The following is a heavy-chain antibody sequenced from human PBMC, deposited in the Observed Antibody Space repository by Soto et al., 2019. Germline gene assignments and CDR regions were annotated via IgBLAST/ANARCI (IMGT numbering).Heavy chain of an antibody. CDR3: AGGSIDYSPYFDY. Sequence: PSDTLSLTCAVSGCSITSVGYSWSWIRQAPGKGLEWLGYIYQSGSAYYNPSLKSRVTIAIDKSKNQFSLKLISLTAADTAVYYCAGGSIDYSPYFDYWGQGTLVTVSS. CDR2: IYQSGSA. D-gene: IGHD3-22*01. J-gene: IGHJ4*02. V-gene: IGHV4-30-2*01. CDR1: GCSITSVGYS.